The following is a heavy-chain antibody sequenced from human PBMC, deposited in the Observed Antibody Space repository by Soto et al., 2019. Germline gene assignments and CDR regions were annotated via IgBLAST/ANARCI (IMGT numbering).Heavy chain of an antibody. V-gene: IGHV3-30-3*01. CDR3: ARDWDRGGGSYLWKFDL. J-gene: IGHJ2*01. CDR1: GFALTPYA. Sequence: QVQLVESGGGVVQPGRSLRLSCAASGFALTPYAMHWVRQAPGKGLEWVAIISYDGSYKSYGDSVKGRFTISRDNSENSLYLQTDTLRSEDTAVYYCARDWDRGGGSYLWKFDLWGRGTLVTVSS. CDR2: ISYDGSYK. D-gene: IGHD1-26*01.